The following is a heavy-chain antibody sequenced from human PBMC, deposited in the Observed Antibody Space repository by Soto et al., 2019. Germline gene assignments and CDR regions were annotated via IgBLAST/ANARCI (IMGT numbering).Heavy chain of an antibody. CDR1: GYTFTTFW. V-gene: IGHV5-10-1*01. D-gene: IGHD2-2*01. CDR2: IDPRDSYT. CDR3: ARLYCSSSACDSWFDP. J-gene: IGHJ5*02. Sequence: GESLKISCTGFGYTFTTFWISWVRQMPGRGLEWMGRIDPRDSYTNYSPSFQGHVTISGDKSISTVYLQWASLKASDTAMYYCARLYCSSSACDSWFDPWGQGTLVTVSS.